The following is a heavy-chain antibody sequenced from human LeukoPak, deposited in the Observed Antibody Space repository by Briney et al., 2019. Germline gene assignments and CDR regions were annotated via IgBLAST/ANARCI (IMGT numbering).Heavy chain of an antibody. J-gene: IGHJ3*02. CDR3: ARGGPIAAAGIGDAFDI. CDR1: GFTFSSYA. D-gene: IGHD6-13*01. CDR2: ISYDGSNK. V-gene: IGHV3-30*04. Sequence: GGSLRLSCAASGFTFSSYAMHWVRQAPGKGLEWVAVISYDGSNKYYADSVKGRFTISRDNSKNTLYPQMNSLRAEDTAVYYCARGGPIAAAGIGDAFDIWGQGTMVTVSS.